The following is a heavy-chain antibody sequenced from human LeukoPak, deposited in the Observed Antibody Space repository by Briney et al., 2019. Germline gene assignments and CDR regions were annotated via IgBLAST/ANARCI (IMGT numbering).Heavy chain of an antibody. J-gene: IGHJ3*02. CDR3: ARDIPRGMGMIVVTDAFDI. D-gene: IGHD3-22*01. Sequence: MTGGSLRLSCPASGFTFSTHWMSWVRQAPGKGLEWVSSISSSSSYIYYADSVKGRFTISRDNAKNSLYLQMNSLRAEDTAVYYCARDIPRGMGMIVVTDAFDIWGQGTMVTVSS. CDR1: GFTFSTHW. V-gene: IGHV3-21*01. CDR2: ISSSSSYI.